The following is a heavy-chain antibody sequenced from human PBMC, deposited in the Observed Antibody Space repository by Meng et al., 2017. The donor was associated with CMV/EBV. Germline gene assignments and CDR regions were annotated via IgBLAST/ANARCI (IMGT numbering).Heavy chain of an antibody. V-gene: IGHV3-7*01. CDR3: AREYIIELLDLRYYYGMDV. J-gene: IGHJ6*02. D-gene: IGHD2-15*01. Sequence: GGSLRLSCAASGFTFSSYWMSWVRQAPGKGLEWVANIKQDGSEKYYVDSVKGRFTISRDNAKNSLYLQMNSLRAEDTAVYYCAREYIIELLDLRYYYGMDVWGQGTTVTVSS. CDR1: GFTFSSYW. CDR2: IKQDGSEK.